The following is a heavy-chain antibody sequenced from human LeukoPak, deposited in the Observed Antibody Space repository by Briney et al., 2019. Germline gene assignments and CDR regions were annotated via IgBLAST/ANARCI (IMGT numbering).Heavy chain of an antibody. Sequence: PGRSLRLSCAASGFTFSSYGMHWVRQAPGKGLEWVAVIWYDGSNKYYADSVKGRFTISRDNSKNTLYLQMNSLRAEDTAVYYCARDVSDYGDYSDYWGQGTPVTVSS. D-gene: IGHD4-17*01. V-gene: IGHV3-33*01. J-gene: IGHJ4*02. CDR2: IWYDGSNK. CDR3: ARDVSDYGDYSDY. CDR1: GFTFSSYG.